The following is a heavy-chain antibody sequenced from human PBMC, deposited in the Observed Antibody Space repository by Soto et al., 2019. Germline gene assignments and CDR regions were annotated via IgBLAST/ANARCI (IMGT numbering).Heavy chain of an antibody. V-gene: IGHV4-59*01. D-gene: IGHD3-16*01. J-gene: IGHJ4*02. CDR3: ATEGGLSDFDY. Sequence: WETLSLTCTVSGGSISSYYWSWIRQPPGKGLEWIGYIYYSGSTNYNPSLKSRVTISVDTSKNQFSLKLSSVTAADTAVYYCATEGGLSDFDYWGQGTLVTVSS. CDR1: GGSISSYY. CDR2: IYYSGST.